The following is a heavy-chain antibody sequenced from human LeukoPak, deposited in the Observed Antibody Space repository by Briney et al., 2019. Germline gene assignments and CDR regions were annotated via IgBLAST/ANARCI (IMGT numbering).Heavy chain of an antibody. Sequence: GGSLRLSCAASGFTFSSYGMHWVRQAPGKGLEWVAVIWYDGSSKYYADSVKGRFTISRDNSKNTLYLQMNSLRAEDTAVYYCARSITMIVVLDAFDIWGQGTMVTLSS. CDR1: GFTFSSYG. CDR2: IWYDGSSK. CDR3: ARSITMIVVLDAFDI. V-gene: IGHV3-33*01. D-gene: IGHD3-22*01. J-gene: IGHJ3*02.